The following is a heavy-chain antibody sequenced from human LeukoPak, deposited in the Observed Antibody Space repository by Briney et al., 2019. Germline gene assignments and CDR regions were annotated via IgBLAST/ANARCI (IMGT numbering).Heavy chain of an antibody. CDR3: ARAGDVVVVAATDY. CDR2: ISYDGSNK. D-gene: IGHD2-15*01. CDR1: GFTFSSYA. Sequence: GRSLRLSCAASGFTFSSYAMHWVRQAPGKGLEWVAVISYDGSNKYYADSVKGRFTISRDNSKNTLYLQMNSLRAEDTAVYYCARAGDVVVVAATDYWGQGTLVTVSS. J-gene: IGHJ4*02. V-gene: IGHV3-30*04.